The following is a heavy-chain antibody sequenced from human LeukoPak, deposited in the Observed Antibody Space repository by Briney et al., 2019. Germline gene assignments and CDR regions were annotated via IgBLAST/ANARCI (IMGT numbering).Heavy chain of an antibody. CDR3: ARDSPSGRGGYFDY. J-gene: IGHJ4*02. D-gene: IGHD1-26*01. V-gene: IGHV4-59*01. CDR2: IYYSGST. CDR1: GGSISSYH. Sequence: PSETLSLTCTVSGGSISSYHWSWIRQPPGKGLEWIGYIYYSGSTNYNPSLKSRVTISVDTSKNQFSLKLSSVTAADTAVYYCARDSPSGRGGYFDYWGQGTLVTVSS.